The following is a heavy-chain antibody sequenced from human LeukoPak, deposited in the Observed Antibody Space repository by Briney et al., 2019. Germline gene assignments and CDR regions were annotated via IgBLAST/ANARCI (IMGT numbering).Heavy chain of an antibody. J-gene: IGHJ4*02. V-gene: IGHV3-53*01. CDR1: GFTVSSNY. CDR3: AKEVAAAGFYYFDY. D-gene: IGHD6-13*01. CDR2: IYSGGST. Sequence: GGSLRLSCAASGFTVSSNYMSWVRQAPGKGLEWVSVIYSGGSTYYADSVKGRFTISRDNSKNTLYLQMNSLRAEDTAVYYCAKEVAAAGFYYFDYWGQGTLVTVSS.